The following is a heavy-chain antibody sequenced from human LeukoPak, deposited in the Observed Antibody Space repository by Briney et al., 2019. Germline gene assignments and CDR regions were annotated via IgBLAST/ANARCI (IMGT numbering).Heavy chain of an antibody. Sequence: PGGSLRLSCAASGFTFSSYGMHWVRQAPGKGLEWVAVISYDGSNKYYADSVKGRFTISRDNAKNSLYLQMNSLRAEDTAVYYCARPTDSSTGDSYYYYMDVWGKGTTVTVSS. CDR1: GFTFSSYG. D-gene: IGHD2-2*01. CDR3: ARPTDSSTGDSYYYYMDV. V-gene: IGHV3-30*03. CDR2: ISYDGSNK. J-gene: IGHJ6*03.